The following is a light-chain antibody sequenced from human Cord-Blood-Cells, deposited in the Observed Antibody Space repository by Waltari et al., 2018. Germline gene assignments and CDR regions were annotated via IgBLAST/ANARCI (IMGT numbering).Light chain of an antibody. Sequence: QLALTQSPSASASLGASVKLTCTLRRGNSSSAIAWHQQQLARGPRYLMKLNSYGSHRKGDGIPDRFSGSSSGAERYLTISSLQSEDEADYYCQTWGTGIHVFGTGTKVTVL. J-gene: IGLJ1*01. CDR1: RGNSSSA. CDR3: QTWGTGIHV. V-gene: IGLV4-69*01. CDR2: LNSYGSH.